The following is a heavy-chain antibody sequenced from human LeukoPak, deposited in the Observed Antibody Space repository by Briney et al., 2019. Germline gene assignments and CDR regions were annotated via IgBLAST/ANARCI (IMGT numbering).Heavy chain of an antibody. D-gene: IGHD3-10*01. V-gene: IGHV4-39*01. CDR2: IYYSGST. Sequence: SETLSLTCTVSGGSISTYYWGWIRQPPGKGLEWIGSIYYSGSTNYNPSLKSRVTISVDTSKNQFSLNLTSVTAADTAVCYCARHKSPLPLHWGQGTLVTVSS. CDR3: ARHKSPLPLH. J-gene: IGHJ4*02. CDR1: GGSISTYY.